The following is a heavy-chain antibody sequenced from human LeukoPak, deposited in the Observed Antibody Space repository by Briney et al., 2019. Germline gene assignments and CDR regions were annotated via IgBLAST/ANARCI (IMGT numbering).Heavy chain of an antibody. CDR1: GFTISTYP. CDR2: ISGSDDSK. CDR3: AKVPLGSGSYFPYYYYMDV. V-gene: IGHV3-23*01. D-gene: IGHD1-26*01. J-gene: IGHJ6*03. Sequence: GGSLRLSCAASGFTISTYPMTWVRQAPGKGLEWVSGISGSDDSKYYADSVKGRFTITRHNSKNTLYLQINSLRAEDTAVYYCAKVPLGSGSYFPYYYYMDVWGKGTTVSVSS.